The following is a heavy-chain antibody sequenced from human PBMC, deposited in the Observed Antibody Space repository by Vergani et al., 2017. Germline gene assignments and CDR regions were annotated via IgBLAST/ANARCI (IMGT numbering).Heavy chain of an antibody. CDR1: GFTFSSYS. CDR3: ARDAIFGVVINFDY. J-gene: IGHJ4*02. Sequence: VQLVESGGGVVQPGRSLRLSCAASGFTFSSYSMNWVRQAPGKGLEWVSSISSSSSYIYYADSVKGRFTISRDNAKNSLYLQMNSLRAEDTAVYYCARDAIFGVVINFDYWGQGTLVTVSS. D-gene: IGHD3-3*01. V-gene: IGHV3-21*01. CDR2: ISSSSSYI.